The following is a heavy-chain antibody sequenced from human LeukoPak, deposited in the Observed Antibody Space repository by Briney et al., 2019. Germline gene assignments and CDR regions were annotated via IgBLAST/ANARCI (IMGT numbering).Heavy chain of an antibody. CDR2: IYSGGSR. V-gene: IGHV3-66*01. J-gene: IGHJ3*02. CDR1: GFTVSSNY. CDR3: ARFSTGGVGATAAFDI. Sequence: PGGSLRLSCAASGFTVSSNYMSWVRQAPGKGLEWVSVIYSGGSRYHADSVKGRFTISRDNSKNTLYLQMNSLRAEDTAVYYCARFSTGGVGATAAFDIWGQGTMVTVSS. D-gene: IGHD1-26*01.